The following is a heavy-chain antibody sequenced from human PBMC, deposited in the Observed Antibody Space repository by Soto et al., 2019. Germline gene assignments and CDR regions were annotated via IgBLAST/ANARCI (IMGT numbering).Heavy chain of an antibody. J-gene: IGHJ4*02. CDR2: IYQSGTT. CDR1: GDSISSGGYS. V-gene: IGHV4-30-2*01. D-gene: IGHD3-22*01. Sequence: SETLSLTGDVSGDSISSGGYSWNWIRQPPGKGLEWIGNIYQSGTTDYNQSLKSRVTISVDRSKNQFSLKLSSVTAADTAVYYCARDNRSGYYFDYWGQGTLVTVSS. CDR3: ARDNRSGYYFDY.